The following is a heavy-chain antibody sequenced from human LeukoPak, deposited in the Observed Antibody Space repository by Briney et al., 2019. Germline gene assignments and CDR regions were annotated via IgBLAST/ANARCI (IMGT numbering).Heavy chain of an antibody. V-gene: IGHV4-59*08. Sequence: SETLSLTCKVSGASISSYYWSWIRQPPGMGLEWIGFISATVSTNYNPSLKSRVSISVGTSKNQFSLKLSSVTAADTAVYYCARHTAAAAGTPFDYWGQGTLVTVSS. J-gene: IGHJ4*02. CDR1: GASISSYY. CDR2: ISATVST. CDR3: ARHTAAAAGTPFDY. D-gene: IGHD6-13*01.